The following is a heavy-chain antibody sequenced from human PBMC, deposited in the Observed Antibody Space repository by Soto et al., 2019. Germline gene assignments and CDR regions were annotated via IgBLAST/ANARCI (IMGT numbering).Heavy chain of an antibody. CDR2: ISGNGGST. CDR1: GFSLSSYA. D-gene: IGHD6-19*01. CDR3: ARDGASSGWFLEY. Sequence: VQLVESGEGLVQPGGSLRLSCAASGFSLSSYAMHWVRQAPGKGLEYVSGISGNGGSTFYGDSVKGRFTISRDNSKHTVYLQMGSLRGEDTAVYFCARDGASSGWFLEYWGQGVLVSVSS. V-gene: IGHV3-64*02. J-gene: IGHJ4*02.